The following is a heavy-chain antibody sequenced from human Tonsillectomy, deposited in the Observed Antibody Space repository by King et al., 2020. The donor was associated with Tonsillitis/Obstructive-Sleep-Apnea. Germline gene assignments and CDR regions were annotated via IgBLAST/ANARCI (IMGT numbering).Heavy chain of an antibody. CDR3: TTWRGSSGWYAFDI. CDR2: IKSKTDGGTT. Sequence: QLVQSGGGLVKPGGSLRLSCEASGFTFSNAWMSWVRQAPGKGLEWVGRIKSKTDGGTTDYAAPVKGRFTISRDDSKNTLYLQMNSLKNEDTAVYYCTTWRGSSGWYAFDIWGQGTMVTVSS. CDR1: GFTFSNAW. D-gene: IGHD6-19*01. J-gene: IGHJ3*02. V-gene: IGHV3-15*01.